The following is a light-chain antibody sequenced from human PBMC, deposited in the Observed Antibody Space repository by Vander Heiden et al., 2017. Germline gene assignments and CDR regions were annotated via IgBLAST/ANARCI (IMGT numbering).Light chain of an antibody. CDR1: QGISSY. CDR3: QRRNSYPRLT. CDR2: AAS. Sequence: IQLTQSPSSLSASVGDRVTITCRASQGISSYLAWYQQKPGKAPKLLIYAASTLQSVPPSMFSGSSYGKYFPLTSSLRPPEDSATYYCQRRNSYPRLTFGHGTKVDIK. V-gene: IGKV1-9*01. J-gene: IGKJ3*01.